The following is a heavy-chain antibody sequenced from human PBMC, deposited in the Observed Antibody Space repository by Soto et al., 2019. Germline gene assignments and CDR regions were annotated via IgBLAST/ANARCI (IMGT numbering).Heavy chain of an antibody. CDR1: GFTFSSYA. V-gene: IGHV3-30-3*01. CDR2: ISYDGSNK. CDR3: ARDTEQWLVGGWFDY. J-gene: IGHJ4*02. D-gene: IGHD6-19*01. Sequence: QVQLVESGGGVVQPGRSLRLSCAASGFTFSSYAMHWVRQAPGKGLEWVAVISYDGSNKYYADSVKGRFTISRDNSKNTLYLQMNSLRAEDTAVYYCARDTEQWLVGGWFDYWGQGTLVTVSS.